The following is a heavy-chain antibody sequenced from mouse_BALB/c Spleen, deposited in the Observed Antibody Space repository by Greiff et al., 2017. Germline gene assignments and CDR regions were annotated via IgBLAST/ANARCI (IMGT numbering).Heavy chain of an antibody. Sequence: QVQLQQSGAELVKPGASVKLSCKTSGYTFTSYWIQWVKQRPGQGLGWIGEIFPGTGTTYYNEKFKGKATLTIDTSSSTAYMQLSSLTSEDSAVYFCARRRLPHWYFDVWGAGTTVTVSS. D-gene: IGHD2-2*01. J-gene: IGHJ1*01. CDR2: IFPGTGTT. CDR3: ARRRLPHWYFDV. V-gene: IGHV1S132*01. CDR1: GYTFTSYW.